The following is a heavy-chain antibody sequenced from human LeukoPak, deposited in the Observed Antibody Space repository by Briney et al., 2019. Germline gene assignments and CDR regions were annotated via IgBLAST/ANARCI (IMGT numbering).Heavy chain of an antibody. J-gene: IGHJ4*02. CDR1: GGSISSSSYY. CDR3: ARAPPPRQRPYFDY. Sequence: PSETLSLTCTVSGGSISSSSYYWGWIRQPPGKGLEWIGSIYYSGSTYYNPSLKSRVTISADTSKNQFSLKLSSVTAADTAVYYCARAPPPRQRPYFDYWGQGTLVTVSS. CDR2: IYYSGST. V-gene: IGHV4-39*07.